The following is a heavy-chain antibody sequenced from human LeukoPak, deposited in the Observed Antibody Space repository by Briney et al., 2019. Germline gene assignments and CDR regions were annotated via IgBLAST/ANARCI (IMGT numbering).Heavy chain of an antibody. D-gene: IGHD2-2*01. V-gene: IGHV4-61*02. J-gene: IGHJ3*02. CDR3: ARDACSSTSCSDAFDI. CDR1: GGSISSSSYY. Sequence: SQTLSLTCTVSGGSISSSSYYWSWIRQPAGKGLEWIGRIYTSGSTNYNPSLKSRVTISVDTSKNQFSLKVSSVTAADTAVYYCARDACSSTSCSDAFDIWGQGTMVTASS. CDR2: IYTSGST.